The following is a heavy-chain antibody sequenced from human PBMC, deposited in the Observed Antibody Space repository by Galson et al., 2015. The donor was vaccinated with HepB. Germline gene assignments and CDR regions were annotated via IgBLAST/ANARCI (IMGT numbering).Heavy chain of an antibody. D-gene: IGHD3-22*01. CDR3: ASPEGYDSSGYYTDAFDI. CDR1: GFTFSSYW. Sequence: SLRLSCAASGFTFSSYWMHWVRQAPGKGLVWVSRINSDGSSTSYADSVKGRFTISRDNAKNTLYLQMNSLRAEDTAVYYCASPEGYDSSGYYTDAFDIWGQGTMVTVSS. CDR2: INSDGSST. J-gene: IGHJ3*02. V-gene: IGHV3-74*01.